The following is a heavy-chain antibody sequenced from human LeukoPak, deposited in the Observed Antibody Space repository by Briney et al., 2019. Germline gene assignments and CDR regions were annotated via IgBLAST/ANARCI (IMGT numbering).Heavy chain of an antibody. J-gene: IGHJ4*02. D-gene: IGHD5-18*01. V-gene: IGHV4-61*02. CDR3: ARESMEQLWFFQDY. CDR2: ISTSGRT. CDR1: GGSISSGSYY. Sequence: PSETLSLTCTVSGGSISSGSYYWTWIRQPAGTGLEWIGRISTSGRTNFNPSLKSRVTISIDTSKNQFSLKLSSVTAADTAVYYCARESMEQLWFFQDYWGQGTLVTVSS.